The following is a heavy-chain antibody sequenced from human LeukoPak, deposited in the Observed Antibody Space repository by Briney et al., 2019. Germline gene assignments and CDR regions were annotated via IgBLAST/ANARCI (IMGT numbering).Heavy chain of an antibody. J-gene: IGHJ4*02. V-gene: IGHV4-38-2*02. Sequence: SETLSLTCTVSGYSISNGYYWGWIRQPPGKGLEWVGSISHRGSTYYNPSLESRVTISVDTSKNQFSLKLSSVTAADTAVYYCATSGWYLLPGVYWGQGTLVTVSS. CDR1: GYSISNGYY. CDR3: ATSGWYLLPGVY. D-gene: IGHD6-19*01. CDR2: ISHRGST.